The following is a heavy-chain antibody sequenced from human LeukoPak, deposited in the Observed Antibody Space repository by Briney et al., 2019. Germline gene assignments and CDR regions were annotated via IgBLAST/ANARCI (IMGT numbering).Heavy chain of an antibody. J-gene: IGHJ6*02. V-gene: IGHV3-21*01. Sequence: GGSLRLSCAASGFTFSSYSMNWVRQAPGKGLEWVSSISSSSSYIYYADSVKGRFTISRDNAKNSLYLQMNSLRAEDTAVYYCARDPLSELGTDYYGMDVWGQGTTVTVSS. D-gene: IGHD7-27*01. CDR2: ISSSSSYI. CDR1: GFTFSSYS. CDR3: ARDPLSELGTDYYGMDV.